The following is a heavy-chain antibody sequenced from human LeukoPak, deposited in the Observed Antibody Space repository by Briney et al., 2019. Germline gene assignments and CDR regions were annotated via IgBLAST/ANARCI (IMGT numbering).Heavy chain of an antibody. CDR3: AKDAVGRHYFDY. CDR1: GFTFSCYV. D-gene: IGHD1-26*01. J-gene: IGHJ4*02. CDR2: ICHDGSNK. V-gene: IGHV3-33*06. Sequence: GGPLRLSCAASGFTFSCYVMHWVRQAPGKGLEWVAVICHDGSNKYYADSVNGRFTISRDNSKNTLYLQMNSPRAEDTAVYYCAKDAVGRHYFDYWGQGTLVTVSS.